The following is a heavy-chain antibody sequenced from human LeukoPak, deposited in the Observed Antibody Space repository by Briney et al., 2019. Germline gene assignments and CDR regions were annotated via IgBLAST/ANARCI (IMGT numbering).Heavy chain of an antibody. CDR2: IYPANSDT. Sequence: GESLKIPCKGSGYTFPNYWIAWVRQMPGKGLEWMGAIYPANSDTRYIPPFQGQDTISPDNSINTAHLQWNSRKASVSAMYFCASAWCAGVLCDNNLVYWGQRTQVTVSP. CDR3: ASAWCAGVLCDNNLVY. J-gene: IGHJ4*02. D-gene: IGHD2-8*02. CDR1: GYTFPNYW. V-gene: IGHV5-51*01.